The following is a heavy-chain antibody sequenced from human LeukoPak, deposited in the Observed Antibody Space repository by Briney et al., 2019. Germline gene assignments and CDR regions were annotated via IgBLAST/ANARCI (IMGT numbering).Heavy chain of an antibody. D-gene: IGHD2-2*01. CDR2: IRYDGSNK. J-gene: IGHJ4*02. V-gene: IGHV3-30*02. Sequence: GGSLRLSCAASGFIFTDYGMHWVRQAPGKGLEWLTFIRYDGSNKYYADSVKGRFTISRDNSKNTLYLQMNSLRAEDTAVYYCAKGVVPAANTFDYWGQGTLVTVSS. CDR3: AKGVVPAANTFDY. CDR1: GFIFTDYG.